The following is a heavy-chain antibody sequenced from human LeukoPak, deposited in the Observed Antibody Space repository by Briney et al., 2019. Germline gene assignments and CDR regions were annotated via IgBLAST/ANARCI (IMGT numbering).Heavy chain of an antibody. Sequence: PGGSLRLSCAASVFTFSSYGMHWVRQAPGKGLEGVAFIRYDGSNKYYADSVKGRFTISRDNSKNTLYLQMNSLRAEDTAVYYCAKDSYGDYEVGWFDPWGQGTLVTASS. CDR1: VFTFSSYG. CDR3: AKDSYGDYEVGWFDP. CDR2: IRYDGSNK. V-gene: IGHV3-30*02. J-gene: IGHJ5*02. D-gene: IGHD4-17*01.